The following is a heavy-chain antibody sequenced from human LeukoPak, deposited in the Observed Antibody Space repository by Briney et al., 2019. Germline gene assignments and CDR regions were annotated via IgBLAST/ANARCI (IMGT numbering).Heavy chain of an antibody. CDR2: ISGSGGST. CDR3: AKTLVLGYCSGGSCYFGFDY. J-gene: IGHJ4*02. Sequence: GGSLRLSCAASGFTFSSYAMSWVRQAPGKGLEWVSAISGSGGSTYYADSVKGRFTTSRDNSKNTLYLQMNSLRAEDTAVYYCAKTLVLGYCSGGSCYFGFDYWGQGTLVTVSS. CDR1: GFTFSSYA. D-gene: IGHD2-15*01. V-gene: IGHV3-23*01.